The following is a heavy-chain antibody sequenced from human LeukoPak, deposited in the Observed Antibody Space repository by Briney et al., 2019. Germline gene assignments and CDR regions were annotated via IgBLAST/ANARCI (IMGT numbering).Heavy chain of an antibody. Sequence: PSETLSLTCTVSGGSISSYYWSWSRQPPGMGLEWIGYIYYSGSTNYNPSLKSRVTISVDTSKNQFSLKLSSVTAADTAVYYCARGLYCSGGSCYSGLGWWGQGTLFTVSS. D-gene: IGHD2-15*01. CDR3: ARGLYCSGGSCYSGLGW. J-gene: IGHJ4*02. CDR2: IYYSGST. V-gene: IGHV4-59*01. CDR1: GGSISSYY.